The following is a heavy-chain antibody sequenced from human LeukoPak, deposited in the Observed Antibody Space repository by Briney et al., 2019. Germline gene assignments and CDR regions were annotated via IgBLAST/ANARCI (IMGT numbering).Heavy chain of an antibody. J-gene: IGHJ4*02. CDR3: ASLSGPSYGKYYFDH. Sequence: GGSLRLSCAASGFTFSSYAMEWVRQAPGKGLEWVSSLSSDNTYIYYADSVKGRFTISRDNAKNSLFLQMNSLRAEDTAVYFCASLSGPSYGKYYFDHWGQGSLVTVSS. V-gene: IGHV3-21*01. D-gene: IGHD1-26*01. CDR1: GFTFSSYA. CDR2: LSSDNTYI.